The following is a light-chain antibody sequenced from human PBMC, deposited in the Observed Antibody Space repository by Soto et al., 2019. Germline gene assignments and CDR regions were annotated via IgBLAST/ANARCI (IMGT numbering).Light chain of an antibody. Sequence: DIVMTQSPLSLPVTPGEPASISCRSSQSLLHNNGYNYLDWYLQKPGQSPQLLIYLGSNRASGVPDRFRGSGSGTDFTLKISRVEAEDVGVYYCMQALKTQFTFCPGTKVEIK. CDR3: MQALKTQFT. CDR2: LGS. V-gene: IGKV2-28*01. CDR1: QSLLHNNGYNY. J-gene: IGKJ3*01.